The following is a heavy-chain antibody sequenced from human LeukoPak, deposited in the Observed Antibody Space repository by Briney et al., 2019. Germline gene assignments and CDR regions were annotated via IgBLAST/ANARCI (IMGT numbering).Heavy chain of an antibody. J-gene: IGHJ4*02. D-gene: IGHD5-12*01. CDR3: AKGHPSYSGYDVDFDY. CDR1: GFTFSSYG. CDR2: IRYDGSNK. V-gene: IGHV3-30*02. Sequence: GGSLRLSCAASGFTFSSYGMHWVRQAPGKGLEWVAFIRYDGSNKYYADSVKGRFTISRDNSKNTLYLQMNSLRAEDTAVYYCAKGHPSYSGYDVDFDYWGQGTLVTVSS.